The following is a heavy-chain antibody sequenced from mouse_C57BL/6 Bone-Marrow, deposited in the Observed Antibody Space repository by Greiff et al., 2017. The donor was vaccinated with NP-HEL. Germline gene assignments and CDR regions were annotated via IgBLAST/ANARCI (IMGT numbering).Heavy chain of an antibody. CDR3: ARWEGGYWYYDV. V-gene: IGHV1-52*01. J-gene: IGHJ1*03. CDR1: GYTFTSYW. D-gene: IGHD1-1*02. CDR2: IDTYDSDT. Sequence: VQLQQPGAELVRPGSSVKLSCKASGYTFTSYWMHWVKQRPIKGLEWLGNIDTYDSDTPYNQNFKDKATLTVDKSSITAFMQLSRLTSEDSAVYYCARWEGGYWYYDVWGTGATVTVSS.